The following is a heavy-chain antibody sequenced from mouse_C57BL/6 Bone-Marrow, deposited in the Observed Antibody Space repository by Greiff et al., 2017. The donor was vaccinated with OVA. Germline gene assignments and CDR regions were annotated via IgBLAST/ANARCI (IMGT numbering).Heavy chain of an antibody. V-gene: IGHV2-9-1*01. J-gene: IGHJ1*03. CDR1: GFSLTSYA. D-gene: IGHD2-1*01. CDR3: ARSSLYGNYLYWYFDV. Sequence: VKVVESGPGLVAPSQSLSITCTVSGFSLTSYAISWVRQPPGKGLEWLGVIWTGGGTNYNSAPKSRLSISKDSSKSKVILKMNRLQTDDTARDYCARSSLYGNYLYWYFDVWGTGTTVTVSS. CDR2: IWTGGGT.